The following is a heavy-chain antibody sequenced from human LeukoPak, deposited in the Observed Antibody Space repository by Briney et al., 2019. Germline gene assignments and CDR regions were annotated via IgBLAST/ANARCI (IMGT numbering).Heavy chain of an antibody. CDR2: IKSKTDGGTT. V-gene: IGHV3-15*01. CDR1: GFIFSSYN. CDR3: TTDYVELPAPDVDY. J-gene: IGHJ4*02. D-gene: IGHD1-26*01. Sequence: GGSLRLSCSASGFIFSSYNMNWVRQAPGKGLEWVGRIKSKTDGGTTDYAAPVKGRFTISRDDSKNTLYLQMNSLKTEDTAVYYCTTDYVELPAPDVDYWGQGTLVTVSS.